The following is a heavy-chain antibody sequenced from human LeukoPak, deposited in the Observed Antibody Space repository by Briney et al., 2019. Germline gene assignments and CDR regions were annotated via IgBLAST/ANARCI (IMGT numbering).Heavy chain of an antibody. CDR3: ATDLPANWGFNYAFDI. Sequence: ASVKVCCKVSGYTLTELSMHWVRQAPGKGLEWMGGFDPEDGETIYAQKFQGRVTMTEDTSTDTAYMELSSLRSEDTAVYYCATDLPANWGFNYAFDIWGQGTMVTVSS. CDR2: FDPEDGET. CDR1: GYTLTELS. V-gene: IGHV1-24*01. D-gene: IGHD7-27*01. J-gene: IGHJ3*02.